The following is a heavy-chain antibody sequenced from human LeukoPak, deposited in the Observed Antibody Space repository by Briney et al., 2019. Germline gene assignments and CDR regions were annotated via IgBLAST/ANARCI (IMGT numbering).Heavy chain of an antibody. J-gene: IGHJ2*01. Sequence: PGGSLRLSCAASGFTFSSYTMHWVHQAPGKGLEWVAVISYDGSNKYYADSVKGRFTISRDNSKNMLYLQMNSLRAEDTAVYYCARGGRGPGDYFDLWGRGTLVTVSS. CDR1: GFTFSSYT. D-gene: IGHD2-15*01. CDR3: ARGGRGPGDYFDL. V-gene: IGHV3-30*04. CDR2: ISYDGSNK.